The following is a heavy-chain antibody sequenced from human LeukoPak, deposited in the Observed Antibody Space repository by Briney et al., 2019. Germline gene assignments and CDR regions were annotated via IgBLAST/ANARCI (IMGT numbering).Heavy chain of an antibody. D-gene: IGHD6-13*01. V-gene: IGHV4-39*07. CDR2: IYYSGST. J-gene: IGHJ4*02. Sequence: SETLSLTCTVSGGSISSSSYYWGWIRQPPGKGLEWIGSIYYSGSTYYNPSLKSRVTISVDTSKNHFSLQLNSVTPEDTAVYYCARGSSSNSWYFDSWGQGTLVTVSS. CDR3: ARGSSSNSWYFDS. CDR1: GGSISSSSYY.